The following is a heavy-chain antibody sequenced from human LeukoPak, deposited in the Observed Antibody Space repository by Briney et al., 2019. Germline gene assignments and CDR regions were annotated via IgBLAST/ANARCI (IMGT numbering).Heavy chain of an antibody. Sequence: PGGSLRLSCAASGFTFSDYYMSWIRQAPGKGLEWFSYISSSGSTIYYADSVKGRFTISRDNAKDSLYLQMNSLRAEDTAVYYCARWADYVVPIDYWGQGTLVTVSS. CDR1: GFTFSDYY. D-gene: IGHD3-16*01. CDR3: ARWADYVVPIDY. J-gene: IGHJ4*02. V-gene: IGHV3-11*01. CDR2: ISSSGSTI.